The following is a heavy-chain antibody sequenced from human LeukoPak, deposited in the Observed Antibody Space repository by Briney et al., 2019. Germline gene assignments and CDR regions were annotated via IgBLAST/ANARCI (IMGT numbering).Heavy chain of an antibody. J-gene: IGHJ4*02. CDR3: ATTLHSGYYDLY. CDR1: GFTFSSSA. V-gene: IGHV3-23*01. Sequence: QPGGSLRLSRAASGFTFSSSAMSWVRQAPGKGLEWVSGIGGSGAGTYYAVSVKGRFTISRDNSKNTLYLQMNSLRAEDTAVYYCATTLHSGYYDLYWGQGTLVTVSS. CDR2: IGGSGAGT. D-gene: IGHD3-22*01.